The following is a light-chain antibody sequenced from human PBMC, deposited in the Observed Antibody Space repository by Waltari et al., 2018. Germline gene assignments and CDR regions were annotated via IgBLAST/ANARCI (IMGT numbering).Light chain of an antibody. CDR3: QVWDSGSDHYV. Sequence: SNVLTQPPSVSVAPGQTARISCDGNNIGSKNVHWYQQKPGQAPVLVVYDDGDRPSGIPERFSGSNSGNTATLTISRVDAGDEADYYCQVWDSGSDHYVFGTVTKVTVL. CDR1: NIGSKN. J-gene: IGLJ1*01. CDR2: DDG. V-gene: IGLV3-21*02.